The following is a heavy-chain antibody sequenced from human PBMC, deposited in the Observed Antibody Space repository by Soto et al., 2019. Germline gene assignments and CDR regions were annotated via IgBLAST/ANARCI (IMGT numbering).Heavy chain of an antibody. CDR2: ISGSGGST. CDR3: AKVGHSTPFYY. Sequence: EVQLLESGGGLVQPGGSLRLSCAASGFTFSSYAMSWVRQAPGKGLEWVSAISGSGGSTYYEHSVRGRFTISRDTSKNTLDLQPNSLRAEDTAVYYCAKVGHSTPFYYCGQGTLVTVSA. J-gene: IGHJ4*02. V-gene: IGHV3-23*01. D-gene: IGHD2-15*01. CDR1: GFTFSSYA.